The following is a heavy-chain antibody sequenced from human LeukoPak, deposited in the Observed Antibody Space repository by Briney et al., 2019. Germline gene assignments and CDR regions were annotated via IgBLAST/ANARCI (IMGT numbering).Heavy chain of an antibody. CDR3: ARRAREYSHDAFDI. CDR1: GYTFTDYY. V-gene: IGHV1-2*02. Sequence: ASVKVSCKASGYTFTDYYMHWVRQAPGQGLEWMGWINPNSRGTDSAQKFQGRFSMTRDTSISTAYMELSRLRSDDTAVYYCARRAREYSHDAFDIWGQGTMATVSS. J-gene: IGHJ3*02. D-gene: IGHD5-18*01. CDR2: INPNSRGT.